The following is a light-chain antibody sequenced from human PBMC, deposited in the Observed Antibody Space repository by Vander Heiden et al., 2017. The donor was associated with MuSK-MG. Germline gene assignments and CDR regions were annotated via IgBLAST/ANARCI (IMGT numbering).Light chain of an antibody. CDR3: QQYNSAPIT. CDR1: QGINNY. Sequence: DIQRTQAAASLSASVGDRVTITCRASQGINNYLAWYQQKSWKVPKLLIYAASTLPSGVPSRFSGSLSGTDFTLTISSLQPEDVATYYCQQYNSAPITFGQGTRLXIK. V-gene: IGKV1-27*01. J-gene: IGKJ5*01. CDR2: AAS.